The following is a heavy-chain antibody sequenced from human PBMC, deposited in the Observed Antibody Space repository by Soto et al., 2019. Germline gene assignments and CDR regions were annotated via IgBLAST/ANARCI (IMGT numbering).Heavy chain of an antibody. Sequence: VQLVESGGGVVQPGRSLLLSCAASGFTFSDYAMHWVRQAPGKGLEWVAVVSHDGRNTHYADSVKGRFTISRDSSKNTVSLEMSSLRDEDTAVYYCAKGGRQWLVTSDFNYWGQGPLVTVSS. V-gene: IGHV3-30*18. CDR2: VSHDGRNT. J-gene: IGHJ4*02. CDR3: AKGGRQWLVTSDFNY. CDR1: GFTFSDYA. D-gene: IGHD6-19*01.